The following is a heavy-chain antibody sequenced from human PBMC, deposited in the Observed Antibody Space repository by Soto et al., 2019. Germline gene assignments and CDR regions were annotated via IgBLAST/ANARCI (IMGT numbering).Heavy chain of an antibody. Sequence: QVQLVQSGAEVKKPGASVKVSCKASGYTFTGYYMHWVRQAPGQGLEWMGWINPNSGSTNYAQKFQGRVTMTRDTSISTAYMELSRLRSDDTAVYYCARDLEVIRAMAVWGQGTTVTVSS. V-gene: IGHV1-2*02. J-gene: IGHJ6*02. D-gene: IGHD3-22*01. CDR3: ARDLEVIRAMAV. CDR1: GYTFTGYY. CDR2: INPNSGST.